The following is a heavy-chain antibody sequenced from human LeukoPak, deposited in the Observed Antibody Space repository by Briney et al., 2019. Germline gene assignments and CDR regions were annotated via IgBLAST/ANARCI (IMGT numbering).Heavy chain of an antibody. CDR3: ASSERYSSSCYGPVDY. V-gene: IGHV3-23*01. Sequence: GGSLRLSCAASGFTFSSYAMSWVRRAPGKGLEWVSAISGSGGSTYYADSVKGRFTISRDNAKNTLYLQMNSLRAEDTAVYYCASSERYSSSCYGPVDYWGQGTPVTVSS. J-gene: IGHJ4*02. CDR2: ISGSGGST. CDR1: GFTFSSYA. D-gene: IGHD6-13*01.